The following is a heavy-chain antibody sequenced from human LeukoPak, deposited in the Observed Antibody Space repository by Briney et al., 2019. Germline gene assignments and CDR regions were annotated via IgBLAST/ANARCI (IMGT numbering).Heavy chain of an antibody. D-gene: IGHD6-13*01. CDR2: IDTGNGNT. Sequence: ASVKVSCKASGYTFTSHVMHWVRQAPGHRLDWMGWIDTGNGNTQYSQKFQGRVTITRDTSASTAYMELSSLRSEDTAVYYCARRSDTGYSSSWYWGAFDIWGQGTMVTVSS. V-gene: IGHV1-3*04. J-gene: IGHJ3*02. CDR1: GYTFTSHV. CDR3: ARRSDTGYSSSWYWGAFDI.